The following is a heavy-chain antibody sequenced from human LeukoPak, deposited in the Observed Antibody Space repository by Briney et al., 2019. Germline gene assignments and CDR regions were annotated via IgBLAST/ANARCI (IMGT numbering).Heavy chain of an antibody. Sequence: ASVKVSCKVSGYTLTELSMNWVRQAPGKGLEWMGGFDPEDGETIYAQKFQGRVTMTEDTSTDTAYMELSSLRSEDTAVYYCATDSCSSTSCYTGRGYYYYYGMDVRGQGTTVTVSS. CDR2: FDPEDGET. CDR1: GYTLTELS. J-gene: IGHJ6*02. V-gene: IGHV1-24*01. CDR3: ATDSCSSTSCYTGRGYYYYYGMDV. D-gene: IGHD2-2*02.